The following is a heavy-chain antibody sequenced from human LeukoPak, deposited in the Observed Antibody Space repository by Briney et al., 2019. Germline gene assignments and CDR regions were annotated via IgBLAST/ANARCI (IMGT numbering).Heavy chain of an antibody. Sequence: PSETLSLTCTVSGGSISSYYWSWIRQPPGKGLEWIGEINHSGSTNYNPSLKSRVTISVDTSKNQFSLKLSSVTAADTAVYYCARLNSGWDNYYYYYMDVWGKGTTVTVSS. D-gene: IGHD6-19*01. J-gene: IGHJ6*03. CDR3: ARLNSGWDNYYYYYMDV. CDR2: INHSGST. CDR1: GGSISSYY. V-gene: IGHV4-59*12.